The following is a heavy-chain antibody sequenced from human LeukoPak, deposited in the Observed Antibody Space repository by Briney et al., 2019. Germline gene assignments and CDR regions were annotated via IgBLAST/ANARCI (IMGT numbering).Heavy chain of an antibody. J-gene: IGHJ4*02. CDR3: ARGLYGDYVERGVDY. Sequence: GASVKVSCKASGYTFTNYDIHWVRQATGQGLEWMGWMNPYSANTGYAQNFQGRITITRNTSISTAYMELSSLRSEDTAVYYCARGLYGDYVERGVDYWGQGTLVTVSS. D-gene: IGHD4-17*01. V-gene: IGHV1-8*03. CDR2: MNPYSANT. CDR1: GYTFTNYD.